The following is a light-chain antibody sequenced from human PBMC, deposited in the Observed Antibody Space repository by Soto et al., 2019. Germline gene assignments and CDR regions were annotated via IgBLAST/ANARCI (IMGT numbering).Light chain of an antibody. J-gene: IGLJ1*01. CDR1: ISDVGAYNF. Sequence: QSLLTQTACVSGSPGQSITISCTGSISDVGAYNFVSWYQHHPGKAPKLILYEVTTRPSGVSSRFSGSKYGNTASLTISGLQADDEANYYCSSYTSSNTPYVFGTGTKVTV. V-gene: IGLV2-14*01. CDR3: SSYTSSNTPYV. CDR2: EVT.